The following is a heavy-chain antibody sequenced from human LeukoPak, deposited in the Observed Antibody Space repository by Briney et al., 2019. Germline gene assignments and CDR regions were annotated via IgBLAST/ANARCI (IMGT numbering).Heavy chain of an antibody. V-gene: IGHV4-4*07. Sequence: PSETLSLTCTVSGGCISSYYWSWIRQPAGKGLEWIGRIYTSGSTNYNPSLKSRVTMSVDTSKNQFSLKLSSVTAADTAVYYCARDRRYSSSWLFDYWGQGTLVTVSS. J-gene: IGHJ4*02. D-gene: IGHD6-13*01. CDR1: GGCISSYY. CDR2: IYTSGST. CDR3: ARDRRYSSSWLFDY.